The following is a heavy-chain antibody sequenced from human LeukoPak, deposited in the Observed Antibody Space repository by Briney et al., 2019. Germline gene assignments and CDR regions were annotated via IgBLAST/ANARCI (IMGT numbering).Heavy chain of an antibody. Sequence: GGSLRLSCAASGFTFSNFGMHWVRQAPGKGLEWVSAISGSGGSTYYADSVKGRFTISRDNSKNTLYLQMNSLRAEDTAVYYCARPPVRDYGSGSYLSYFDYWGQGTLVTVSS. V-gene: IGHV3-23*01. D-gene: IGHD3-10*01. CDR2: ISGSGGST. CDR3: ARPPVRDYGSGSYLSYFDY. J-gene: IGHJ4*02. CDR1: GFTFSNFG.